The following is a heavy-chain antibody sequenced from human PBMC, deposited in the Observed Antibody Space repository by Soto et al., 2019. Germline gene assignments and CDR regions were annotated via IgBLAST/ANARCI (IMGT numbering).Heavy chain of an antibody. CDR1: GFTFSNYA. D-gene: IGHD3-3*01. CDR2: ISGGTT. CDR3: VKDWSGDNCPGLDV. Sequence: GGSLRLSCATSGFTFSNYAMTWVRQAPGEGLEWVSTISGGTTYYADSVKGRFTISRDNPKKTLELQMNSLRAEDTAVYYCVKDWSGDNCPGLDVWGQGTTVTVSS. V-gene: IGHV3-23*01. J-gene: IGHJ6*02.